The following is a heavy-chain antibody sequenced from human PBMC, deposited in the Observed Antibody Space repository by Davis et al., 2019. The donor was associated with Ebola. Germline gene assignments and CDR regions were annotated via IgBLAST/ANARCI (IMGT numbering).Heavy chain of an antibody. CDR2: ISAHNGNT. J-gene: IGHJ4*02. CDR3: ARAQFPTTSDH. D-gene: IGHD1-1*01. Sequence: AASVKVSCKASGYTFTSYGISWVRQAPGQGLEWMGWISAHNGNTNYAQNVQGRVIMTSDTATTTAYMEVGSLRSDDTAVYYCARAQFPTTSDHWGQGTLVTVSS. V-gene: IGHV1-18*01. CDR1: GYTFTSYG.